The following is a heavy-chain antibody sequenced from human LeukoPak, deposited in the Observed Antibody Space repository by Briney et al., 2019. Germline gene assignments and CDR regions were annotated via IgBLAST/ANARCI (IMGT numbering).Heavy chain of an antibody. D-gene: IGHD1-26*01. J-gene: IGHJ4*02. CDR3: ARGVRSYQALVDY. CDR1: GFTFSTYG. V-gene: IGHV3-23*01. Sequence: GGSLRLSCAASGFTFSTYGMSWVRQAPGKGLEWVSAIAGSGGNTNYADSVKGRFTISRDNSKNTLYLQMNSLRAEGTAVYYCARGVRSYQALVDYWGQGTLVTVSS. CDR2: IAGSGGNT.